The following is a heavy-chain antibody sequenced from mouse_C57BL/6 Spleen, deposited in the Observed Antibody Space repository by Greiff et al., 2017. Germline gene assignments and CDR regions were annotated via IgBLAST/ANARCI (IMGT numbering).Heavy chain of an antibody. CDR1: GFSFNTYA. J-gene: IGHJ4*01. D-gene: IGHD2-5*01. CDR3: VRQGGSNYGLYYYAMDY. V-gene: IGHV10-1*01. CDR2: IRSKSNNYAT. Sequence: EVKLMESGGGLVQPKGSLKLSCAASGFSFNTYAMNWVRQAPGKGLEWVARIRSKSNNYATYYADSVKDRFTISRDDSESMLYLQMNNLKTEDTAMYYCVRQGGSNYGLYYYAMDYWGQGTSVTVSS.